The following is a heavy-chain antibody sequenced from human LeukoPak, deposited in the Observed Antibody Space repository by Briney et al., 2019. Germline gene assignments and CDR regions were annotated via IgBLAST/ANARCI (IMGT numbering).Heavy chain of an antibody. D-gene: IGHD6-13*01. CDR3: ARDSVAAAPDY. J-gene: IGHJ4*02. CDR1: GFTFSSYG. CDR2: IWYDGSNK. Sequence: PGRSLRLSCAASGFTFSSYGMHWVRQAPGKGLEWVAVIWYDGSNKYYADSVKGRFTISRDNSKNTLYLQMNSLRAEDTAVYYCARDSVAAAPDYWGQGTLVTVSS. V-gene: IGHV3-33*01.